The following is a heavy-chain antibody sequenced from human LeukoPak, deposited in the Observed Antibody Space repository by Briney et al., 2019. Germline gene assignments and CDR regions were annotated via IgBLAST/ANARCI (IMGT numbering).Heavy chain of an antibody. V-gene: IGHV3-7*01. Sequence: GGSLRLSCAASGFTFSSYWMSWVRQAPGKGLEWVANIKQDGSEKYYVDSVKGRFTISRDNAKNSLYLQMNSLRAEDTAVYYCARAATSFLEWLLPDAFDIWGQGTMVTVSS. CDR1: GFTFSSYW. CDR2: IKQDGSEK. J-gene: IGHJ3*02. D-gene: IGHD3-3*02. CDR3: ARAATSFLEWLLPDAFDI.